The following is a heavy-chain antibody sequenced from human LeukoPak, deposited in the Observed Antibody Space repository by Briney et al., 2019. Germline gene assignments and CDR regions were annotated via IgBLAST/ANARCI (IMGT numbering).Heavy chain of an antibody. CDR3: ARSGSGIPFDY. D-gene: IGHD3-10*01. J-gene: IGHJ4*02. CDR2: ISAYNGNT. V-gene: IGHV1-18*01. CDR1: GYTFTSYG. Sequence: GASVKVSCKASGYTFTSYGISWVRQAPGQRLEWMGWISAYNGNTNYAQKLQGRVTMTTNTSTSTAYMELRSLRSDDTAVYFCARSGSGIPFDYWGQGTLVTVSS.